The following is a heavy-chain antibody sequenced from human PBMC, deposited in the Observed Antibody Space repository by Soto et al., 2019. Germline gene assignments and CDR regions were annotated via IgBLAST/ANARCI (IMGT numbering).Heavy chain of an antibody. CDR1: GCSISGFS. V-gene: IGHV4-59*01. CDR3: TRVSRFGIKQCLTY. J-gene: IGHJ4*02. D-gene: IGHD6-19*01. Sequence: QVQLQESGPRLVKPSETLSLTCSVSGCSISGFSWSWIRQPPGKALEWIGHISYTGSTNYNPSLRGRVTISLHNSKNPFSLKLSSVTAADTAVYYCTRVSRFGIKQCLTYCGRGTLVTVPS. CDR2: ISYTGST.